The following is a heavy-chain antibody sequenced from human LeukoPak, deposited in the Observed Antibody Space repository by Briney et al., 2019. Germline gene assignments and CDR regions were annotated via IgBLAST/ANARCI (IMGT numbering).Heavy chain of an antibody. CDR2: INPNSGGT. V-gene: IGHV1-2*06. Sequence: ASVKVSCKASGYTFTGYYMHWVRQAPGQGLEWMGQINPNSGGTNYAQKFQGRVTMTRDTSISTAYMELSRLRSDDTAVYYCARVHYDTHDRDGDDYWGQGTLVTVSS. CDR3: ARVHYDTHDRDGDDY. CDR1: GYTFTGYY. D-gene: IGHD3-9*01. J-gene: IGHJ4*02.